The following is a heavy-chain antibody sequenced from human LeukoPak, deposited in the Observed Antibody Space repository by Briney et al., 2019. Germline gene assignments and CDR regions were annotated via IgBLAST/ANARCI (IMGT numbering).Heavy chain of an antibody. CDR1: GYSFSKHW. V-gene: IGHV5-51*01. Sequence: GESLKISCKGSGYSFSKHWIGWVRQMPGKGLEWMGIIHPGDSDTRYSPSFQGQVTISADKSISTAYLQWSSLKASDTAMYYCARLPNGWISDYWGQGTLVTVSS. CDR2: IHPGDSDT. D-gene: IGHD6-19*01. J-gene: IGHJ4*02. CDR3: ARLPNGWISDY.